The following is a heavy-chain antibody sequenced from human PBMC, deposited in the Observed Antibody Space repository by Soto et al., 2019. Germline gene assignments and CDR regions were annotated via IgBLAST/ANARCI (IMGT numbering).Heavy chain of an antibody. J-gene: IGHJ4*02. V-gene: IGHV1-18*01. D-gene: IGHD3-3*01. Sequence: QVQLVQSGAEVKKPGASVKVSCKASGYTFTSYGISWVRQAPGQGLEWMGWISAYNGNTNYAQKLQGRVTMTTDTSSSTAYMELRSLRSDDTAVYYCAREYYDFWSGYLETLFDYWGQGTLVTVSS. CDR1: GYTFTSYG. CDR2: ISAYNGNT. CDR3: AREYYDFWSGYLETLFDY.